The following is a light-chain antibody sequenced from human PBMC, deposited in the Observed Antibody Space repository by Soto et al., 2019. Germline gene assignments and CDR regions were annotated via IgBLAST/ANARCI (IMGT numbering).Light chain of an antibody. CDR3: QQSHWTRND. CDR2: SAS. V-gene: IGKV1-39*01. Sequence: DIQMTQSPSSLSASVGDRVTITCRASQSISSYLNWYQQKPGNAPKILIYSASKLQSGVPGRFSGCRSRTAFTLTINTLKPEDCATYFCQQSHWTRNDFGQGSKLNIK. J-gene: IGKJ2*01. CDR1: QSISSY.